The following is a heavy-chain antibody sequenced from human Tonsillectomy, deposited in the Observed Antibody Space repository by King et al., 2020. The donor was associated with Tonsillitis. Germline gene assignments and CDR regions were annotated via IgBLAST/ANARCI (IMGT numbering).Heavy chain of an antibody. J-gene: IGHJ4*02. CDR2: ISYDVSNK. D-gene: IGHD6-19*01. Sequence: VQLVESGGGVVQPGRSLRLSCAASGFIFSYYAMYWVRQAPGKGLEWVAVISYDVSNKYYADSVRGRFTISRDNSKNTLFLQMNSLRAEDTAVYYCASSPNIQWLPQDHWGQGTRVTVSS. CDR3: ASSPNIQWLPQDH. V-gene: IGHV3-30-3*01. CDR1: GFIFSYYA.